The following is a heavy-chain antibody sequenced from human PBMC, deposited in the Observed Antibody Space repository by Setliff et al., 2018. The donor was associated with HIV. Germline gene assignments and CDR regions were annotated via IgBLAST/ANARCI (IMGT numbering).Heavy chain of an antibody. V-gene: IGHV3-66*01. D-gene: IGHD3-10*01. Sequence: GGSLRLSCAASGFNVNNKYMSWVRQAPGKGLEWVSIIYSDDYTKYADSLRGRVTLTRDTSASTAYMELSSLRSEDTAVYYCARKGSGSSFDFEYWGQGTLVTVSS. J-gene: IGHJ4*02. CDR3: ARKGSGSSFDFEY. CDR1: GFNVNNKY. CDR2: IYSDDYT.